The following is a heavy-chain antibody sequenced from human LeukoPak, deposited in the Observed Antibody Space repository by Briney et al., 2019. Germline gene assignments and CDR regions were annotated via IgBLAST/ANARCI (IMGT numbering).Heavy chain of an antibody. CDR3: AKSIGGVVVVAADY. D-gene: IGHD2-15*01. J-gene: IGHJ4*02. V-gene: IGHV3-23*01. Sequence: GGSLSLSCAACGFTFSTYAMTWVRQAPGKGLEWVSVISGSGGGTYYADSVKGRFTLSRDNSKNTLYLQMNSLRAEDTAVYYCAKSIGGVVVVAADYWGQGTLVTVSS. CDR1: GFTFSTYA. CDR2: ISGSGGGT.